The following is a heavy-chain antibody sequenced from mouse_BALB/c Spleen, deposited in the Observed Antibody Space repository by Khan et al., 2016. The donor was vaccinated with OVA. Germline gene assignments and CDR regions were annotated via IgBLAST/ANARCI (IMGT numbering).Heavy chain of an antibody. V-gene: IGHV2-6-4*01. CDR3: ARNRDGGSYWYFDV. D-gene: IGHD3-3*01. CDR2: MWIGGST. J-gene: IGHJ1*01. Sequence: QVQLKQSGPGLVAPSQSPSITCTVPGFSLSRYSVHWVRQPPGKGLEWLGIMWIGGSTDYNSALKSRLSISQDNSKSQVFLKMNSLQTDDTAMYYCARNRDGGSYWYFDVWGAGTTVTVSS. CDR1: GFSLSRYS.